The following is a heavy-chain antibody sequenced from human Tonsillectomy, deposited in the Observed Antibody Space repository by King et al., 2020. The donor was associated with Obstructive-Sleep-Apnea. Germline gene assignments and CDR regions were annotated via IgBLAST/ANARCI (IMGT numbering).Heavy chain of an antibody. V-gene: IGHV4-39*07. D-gene: IGHD2-2*01. Sequence: QLQESGPGLVKPSETLSLTCTVSGGSISSSSYYWGWIRQPPGKGLEWIGGSYYSGSNYNNPSLKSRVTISVDKSKNQFSLKLSSVTAADTAVYYCANDPEVTSGWRNWGQGTLVTVSS. CDR2: SYYSGSN. CDR1: GGSISSSSYY. J-gene: IGHJ4*02. CDR3: ANDPEVTSGWRN.